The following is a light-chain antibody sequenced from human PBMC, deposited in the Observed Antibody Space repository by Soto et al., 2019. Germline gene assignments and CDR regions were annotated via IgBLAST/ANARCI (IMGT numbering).Light chain of an antibody. J-gene: IGKJ3*01. Sequence: DIQMTQSPSSLSASVGDRVTITCRASQSISSYLNWYQQKPGKAPKLLIYAASSLQSGVPSRFSGSGSGTDFTLTISSLQPEDFATYDCQQSYSTPFTFGPETKVDIK. V-gene: IGKV1-39*01. CDR1: QSISSY. CDR2: AAS. CDR3: QQSYSTPFT.